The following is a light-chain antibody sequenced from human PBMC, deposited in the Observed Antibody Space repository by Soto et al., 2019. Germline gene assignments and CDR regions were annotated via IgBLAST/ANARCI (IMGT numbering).Light chain of an antibody. CDR2: GAS. CDR1: QSVISNY. Sequence: EIVLTQSPGTLSLSPGERATLSCRASQSVISNYLAWYQQKPGQAPRLLIYGASSRATGIPDRFSGSGSGTDFTLTIGRLEPEDFAVYYCQQYGSSPWTFXQGTKVDIK. V-gene: IGKV3-20*01. CDR3: QQYGSSPWT. J-gene: IGKJ1*01.